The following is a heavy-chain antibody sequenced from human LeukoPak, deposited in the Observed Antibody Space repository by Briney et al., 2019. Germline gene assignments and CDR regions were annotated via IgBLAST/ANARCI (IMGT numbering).Heavy chain of an antibody. CDR1: GYTFTGYY. D-gene: IGHD5-18*01. Sequence: GASVKVSCKASGYTFTGYYMHWVRQAPGQGLEWMGWINPNSGGTNYAQKFQGRVTMTRDTSISTAHMELSRLRSDDTAVYYCAHVDTAMDTYYYYGMDVWGQGTTVTVSS. CDR3: AHVDTAMDTYYYYGMDV. V-gene: IGHV1-2*02. CDR2: INPNSGGT. J-gene: IGHJ6*02.